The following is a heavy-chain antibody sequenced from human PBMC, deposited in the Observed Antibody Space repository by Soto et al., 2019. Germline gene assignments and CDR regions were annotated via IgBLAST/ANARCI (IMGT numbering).Heavy chain of an antibody. J-gene: IGHJ4*02. Sequence: GGSLRLSCAASGFTFSSYAMSWVRQAPGKGLEWVSAISGSGGSTYYADSVKGRFTISRDNSKNTLYLQMNSLRAEDTAVYYCGKLPDYGDYYFDYWGQGTLVTVSS. CDR2: ISGSGGST. CDR3: GKLPDYGDYYFDY. CDR1: GFTFSSYA. V-gene: IGHV3-23*01. D-gene: IGHD4-17*01.